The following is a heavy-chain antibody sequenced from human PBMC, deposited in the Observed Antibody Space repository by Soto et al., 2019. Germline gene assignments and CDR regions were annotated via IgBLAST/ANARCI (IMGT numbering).Heavy chain of an antibody. Sequence: QVQLVESGGGVVQPGRSLRLSCAASGFTFSSYGMHWVRQAPGKGLEWVAVIWYDGSNKYYADSVKGRFTISRDNSKNTLYLQMNSLRAEDTAVYYCARDTQLSLLDYWGQGTLVTDSS. CDR3: ARDTQLSLLDY. J-gene: IGHJ4*02. D-gene: IGHD2-15*01. CDR1: GFTFSSYG. V-gene: IGHV3-33*01. CDR2: IWYDGSNK.